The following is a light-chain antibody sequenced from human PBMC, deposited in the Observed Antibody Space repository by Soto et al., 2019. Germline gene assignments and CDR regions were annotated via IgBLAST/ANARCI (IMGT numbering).Light chain of an antibody. J-gene: IGLJ1*01. V-gene: IGLV1-40*01. CDR2: ENN. CDR1: SSNIGAGYE. CDR3: QSYDSSLSGYV. Sequence: QPVLTQPPSVSEAPGQRVTISCTRSSSNIGAGYEAHWYQQVPGTAPKLLIYENNNRPSGVPDRFSGSKSGTSASLAITGLQAEDEADYYCQSYDSSLSGYVFGTGTKLTVL.